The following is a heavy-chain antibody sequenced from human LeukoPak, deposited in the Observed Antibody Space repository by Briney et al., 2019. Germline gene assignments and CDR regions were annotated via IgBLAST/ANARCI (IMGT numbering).Heavy chain of an antibody. V-gene: IGHV3-15*01. J-gene: IGHJ4*02. CDR1: RFTFSNAW. D-gene: IGHD6-19*01. CDR3: TTKRNSGWYWDFDY. CDR2: IKSKTDGGTT. Sequence: KPGGSLRLSCAVSRFTFSNAWMSWVRQAPGKGLEWIGRIKSKTDGGTTDYAAPVKGRFSISRDDSKNTLYLEMNSLKTEDTAVYYCTTKRNSGWYWDFDYWGQGTLVTVSS.